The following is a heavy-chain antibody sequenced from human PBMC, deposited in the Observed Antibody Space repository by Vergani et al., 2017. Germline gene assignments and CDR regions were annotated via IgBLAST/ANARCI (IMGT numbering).Heavy chain of an antibody. D-gene: IGHD2-2*01. CDR1: GGSISSYY. J-gene: IGHJ2*01. V-gene: IGHV4-59*01. Sequence: QVQLQESGPGLVKPSETLSLTCTVSGGSISSYYWSWIRQPPGKGLEWIGYIYYSGSTNYNPSLKSRVTISVDTSKNQCSLKLSSVTAADTAVYYCARVPAMIGYCRSTSCSPPLWYFDLWGRGTLVTVSS. CDR2: IYYSGST. CDR3: ARVPAMIGYCRSTSCSPPLWYFDL.